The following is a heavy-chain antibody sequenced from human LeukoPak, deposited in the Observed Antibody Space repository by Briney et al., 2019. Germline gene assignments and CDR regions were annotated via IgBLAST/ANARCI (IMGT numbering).Heavy chain of an antibody. J-gene: IGHJ4*02. Sequence: ASVKVSCKASGYTFTSYYMHWVRQAPGQGLEWMGIINPSGGSTSYAQKFQGRVTMTRDTSTSTVYMELSSLRSEDTAVYYCARDRGQYSSSWYGFDYWGQGTQVTVSS. V-gene: IGHV1-46*01. D-gene: IGHD6-13*01. CDR3: ARDRGQYSSSWYGFDY. CDR1: GYTFTSYY. CDR2: INPSGGST.